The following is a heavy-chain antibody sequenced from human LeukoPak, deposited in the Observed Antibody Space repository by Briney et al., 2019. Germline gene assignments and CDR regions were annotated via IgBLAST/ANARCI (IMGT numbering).Heavy chain of an antibody. V-gene: IGHV3-30*02. Sequence: GGSLRLSCAASGFTFSSYGMHWVRQAPGKGLEWVAFIRYDGSNKYYADSVKGRFTISRDNSKNTLYLQMNSLRAEVTAVYYCATDIVVVPAASGFDYWGQGTLVTVSS. J-gene: IGHJ4*02. CDR1: GFTFSSYG. CDR2: IRYDGSNK. D-gene: IGHD2-2*01. CDR3: ATDIVVVPAASGFDY.